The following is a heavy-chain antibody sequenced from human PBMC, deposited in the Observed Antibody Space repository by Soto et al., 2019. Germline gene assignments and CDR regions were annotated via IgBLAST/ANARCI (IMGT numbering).Heavy chain of an antibody. J-gene: IGHJ4*02. CDR3: TTAIPDFWSGYSEYFDY. D-gene: IGHD3-3*01. CDR2: IKSKTDGGTT. V-gene: IGHV3-15*07. CDR1: GFHFSNAW. Sequence: GGSLRLSCAASGFHFSNAWMNWVRQAPGKGLEWVGRIKSKTDGGTTDYAAPVKGRFTISRDDSKNTLYLQMNSLKTEDTAVYYCTTAIPDFWSGYSEYFDYWGQGTLVTVSS.